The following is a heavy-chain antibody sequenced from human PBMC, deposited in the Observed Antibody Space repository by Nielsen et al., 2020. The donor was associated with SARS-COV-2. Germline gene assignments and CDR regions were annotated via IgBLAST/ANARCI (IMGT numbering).Heavy chain of an antibody. CDR2: IYYDGTT. Sequence: SETLSLTCTVSGGSIRTGGYYWSWIRQHPREGLEWIAYIYYDGTTYYNASLKSRVTISVDTSKNQFSLKLSSVTAADTAVYYCAGYFSDAYYYFDYWGQGILVTVSS. CDR1: GGSIRTGGYY. D-gene: IGHD3-16*01. CDR3: AGYFSDAYYYFDY. J-gene: IGHJ4*02. V-gene: IGHV4-31*03.